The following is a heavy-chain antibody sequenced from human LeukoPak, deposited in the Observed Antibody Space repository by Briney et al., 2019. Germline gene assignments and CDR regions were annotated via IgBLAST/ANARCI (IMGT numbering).Heavy chain of an antibody. CDR3: GKDLQGPGWNWVDP. CDR2: ISGSGGST. D-gene: IGHD2-15*01. CDR1: GFTFSSYA. V-gene: IGHV3-23*01. J-gene: IGHJ5*02. Sequence: GGSLRLSCAASGFTFSSYAMGWVRQAPGKGLEWVSVISGSGGSTYHADSVRGRFAISRDDSKNTLYLQLNSLRADDTAVYYCGKDLQGPGWNWVDPWGQGTLVTVSS.